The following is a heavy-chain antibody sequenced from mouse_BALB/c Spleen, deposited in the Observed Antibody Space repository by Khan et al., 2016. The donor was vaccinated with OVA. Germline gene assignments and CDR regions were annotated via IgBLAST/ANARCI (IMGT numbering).Heavy chain of an antibody. CDR3: AKGVWSYYFALDY. D-gene: IGHD2-10*02. V-gene: IGHV2-6-5*01. J-gene: IGHJ4*01. CDR1: GFSLTDYG. Sequence: VELVELGPGLVAPSQSLSITCTVSGFSLTDYGVSWIRQPPGKGLEWLGVIWGGGSTYYNSALKSRLNINKDNSKSQVFLKMNSLQTDDTAMYYCAKGVWSYYFALDYWGKGTSVTVSS. CDR2: IWGGGST.